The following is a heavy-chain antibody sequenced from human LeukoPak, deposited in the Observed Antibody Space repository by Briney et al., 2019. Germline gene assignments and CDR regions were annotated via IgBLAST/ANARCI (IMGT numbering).Heavy chain of an antibody. CDR2: IYYSGST. CDR3: ARQVVAVAGTGYFDY. D-gene: IGHD6-19*01. CDR1: GGSIRSSSYY. J-gene: IGHJ4*02. Sequence: SETLSLTCTVSGGSIRSSSYYWGWIRQPPGKGLEWFGSIYYSGSTYYNASLKSRGTISVDTSKNQFSLKLNSVTAADTAVYFCARQVVAVAGTGYFDYWGQGTLVTVSS. V-gene: IGHV4-39*01.